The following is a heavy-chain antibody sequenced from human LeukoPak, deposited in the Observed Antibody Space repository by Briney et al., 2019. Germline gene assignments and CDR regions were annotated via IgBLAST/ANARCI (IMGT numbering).Heavy chain of an antibody. CDR3: ARNRYYYGSGNYGVPNWFDP. D-gene: IGHD3-10*01. CDR1: GYSISTGYY. CDR2: FYHGGST. Sequence: SETLSLTCTVSGYSISTGYYWDWIRQPPGKGLEWIGTFYHGGSTYYNPSLKSRVTISVDTSKNQFSLNLTSVTAADTAMYYCARNRYYYGSGNYGVPNWFDPWGQGTLVTVSS. V-gene: IGHV4-38-2*02. J-gene: IGHJ5*02.